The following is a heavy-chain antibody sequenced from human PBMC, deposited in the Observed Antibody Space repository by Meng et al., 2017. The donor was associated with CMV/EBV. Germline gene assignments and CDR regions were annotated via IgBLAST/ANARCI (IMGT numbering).Heavy chain of an antibody. CDR2: ISAYNGNT. D-gene: IGHD2-2*01. V-gene: IGHV1-18*01. J-gene: IGHJ3*02. Sequence: ASVKVFCKASGYTFTSYGISWVRQAPGQGLEWMGWISAYNGNTNYAQKLQGRVTMTTDTSTSTAYMELRSLRSDDTTVYYCARDARADNVVVPAAAPPDDAFDIWGQGTMVTVSS. CDR3: ARDARADNVVVPAAAPPDDAFDI. CDR1: GYTFTSYG.